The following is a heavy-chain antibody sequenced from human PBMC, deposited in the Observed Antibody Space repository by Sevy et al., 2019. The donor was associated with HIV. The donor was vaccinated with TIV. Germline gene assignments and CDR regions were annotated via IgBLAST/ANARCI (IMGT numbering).Heavy chain of an antibody. CDR3: ARLHYSSGWLDY. CDR1: GFSFTTYS. D-gene: IGHD6-19*01. CDR2: ISAGSTTI. V-gene: IGHV3-48*02. J-gene: IGHJ4*02. Sequence: QLGGPLRLSCAASGFSFTTYSMNWVRQAPGKGLEWVSYISAGSTTIYYADSVKGRFTISRDNAKNSLYLQMNSLRDDDTAVYYCARLHYSSGWLDYWGQGTLVTVSS.